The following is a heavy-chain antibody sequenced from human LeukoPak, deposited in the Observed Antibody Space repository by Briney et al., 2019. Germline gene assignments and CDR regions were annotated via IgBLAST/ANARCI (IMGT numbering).Heavy chain of an antibody. Sequence: SESLSLTCTVSGGSISSYYWSWIRQPPGKGLEWIGYIYYSGSTNYNPSLKSRVTISVDTSKNQFSLKLSSVTAADTAVYYCARDPLSGSYEHWGQGTLVTVSS. CDR3: ARDPLSGSYEH. CDR2: IYYSGST. D-gene: IGHD1-26*01. V-gene: IGHV4-59*01. J-gene: IGHJ1*01. CDR1: GGSISSYY.